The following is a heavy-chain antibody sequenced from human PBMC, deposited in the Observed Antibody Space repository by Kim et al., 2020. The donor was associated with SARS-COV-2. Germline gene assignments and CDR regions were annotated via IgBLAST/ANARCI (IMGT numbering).Heavy chain of an antibody. Sequence: GRFTISRDNSKNTLYRQMNSLRAEDTAVYYCAKDSYCSGGSCYGGAFDIWGQGTMVTVSS. D-gene: IGHD2-15*01. J-gene: IGHJ3*02. CDR3: AKDSYCSGGSCYGGAFDI. V-gene: IGHV3-23*01.